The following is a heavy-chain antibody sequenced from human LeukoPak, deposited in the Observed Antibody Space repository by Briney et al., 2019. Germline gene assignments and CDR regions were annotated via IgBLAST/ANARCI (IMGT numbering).Heavy chain of an antibody. D-gene: IGHD6-19*01. CDR2: INPNNGAT. CDR3: VRASSGWAFGS. Sequence: ASVKVSCKASGYSFTGYYVHWVRQAPGQGLDYMGWINPNNGATNYPQRFQGRVSMTRDTSITTAYMEVSRLTSDDTAVYYCVRASSGWAFGSWGQGTLVTVSS. J-gene: IGHJ4*02. CDR1: GYSFTGYY. V-gene: IGHV1-2*02.